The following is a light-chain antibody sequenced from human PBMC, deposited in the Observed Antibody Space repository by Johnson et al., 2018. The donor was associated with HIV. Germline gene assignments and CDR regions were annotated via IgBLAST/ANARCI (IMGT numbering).Light chain of an antibody. CDR2: ENN. V-gene: IGLV1-51*02. Sequence: QAVLTQPPSVSAAPGQRVTISCSGNNSNIGYNSVSWYQRVPGTAPKLLIYENNKRPSGIADRFSASKSGTSATLAITGLQTGDEADYYCGAGDSGLTAHFVFGSGTTITVL. CDR1: NSNIGYNS. CDR3: GAGDSGLTAHFV. J-gene: IGLJ1*01.